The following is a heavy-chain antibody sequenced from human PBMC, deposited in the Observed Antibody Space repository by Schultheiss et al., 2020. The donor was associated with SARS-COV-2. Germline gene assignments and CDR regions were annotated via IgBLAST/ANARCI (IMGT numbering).Heavy chain of an antibody. CDR1: GDSISSYY. V-gene: IGHV4-59*12. CDR2: ISYTGST. Sequence: GSLRLSCTVSGDSISSYYWSWIRQPPGKGLEWIGSISYTGSTNYDPSLKSRVTISLDDSKEQFSLKLNSVTAADTAVYYCARVERSCSTSCQRWFDPWGQGALVTVSS. CDR3: ARVERSCSTSCQRWFDP. D-gene: IGHD2-2*01. J-gene: IGHJ5*02.